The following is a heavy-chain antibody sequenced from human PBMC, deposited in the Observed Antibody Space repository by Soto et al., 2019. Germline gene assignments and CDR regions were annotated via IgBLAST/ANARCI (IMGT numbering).Heavy chain of an antibody. Sequence: QVQLVQSGAEVKQPGSSVTVSCKRSGGSFSSYAISWVRQAPGQGLEWLGGIDPMFDATNYAQNFQGRVTITADESTNTAFMELSSLRSEDAAVYYCATAIEDIVVVPDAKDLPYYYYGMDVWGPGTTVTVSS. CDR1: GGSFSSYA. J-gene: IGHJ6*02. V-gene: IGHV1-69*01. CDR3: ATAIEDIVVVPDAKDLPYYYYGMDV. D-gene: IGHD2-2*01. CDR2: IDPMFDAT.